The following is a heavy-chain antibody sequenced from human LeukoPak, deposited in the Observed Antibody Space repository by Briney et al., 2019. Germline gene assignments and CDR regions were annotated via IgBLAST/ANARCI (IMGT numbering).Heavy chain of an antibody. J-gene: IGHJ4*02. Sequence: GGSLRLSCTASGFTFSRYAISWVRQAPGKGLVWVSRNTDGSRTDYADSVKGRFTISRDNAKNTLYLQMNSLRAEDTAVYYCARDKYIDWGQGTLVTVSS. CDR2: NTDGSRT. CDR3: ARDKYID. V-gene: IGHV3-74*01. CDR1: GFTFSRYA. D-gene: IGHD1-1*01.